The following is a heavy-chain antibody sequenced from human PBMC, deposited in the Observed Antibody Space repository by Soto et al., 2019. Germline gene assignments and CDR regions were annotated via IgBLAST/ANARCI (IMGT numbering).Heavy chain of an antibody. V-gene: IGHV3-23*01. J-gene: IGHJ4*02. CDR3: AKDRSRGSGSYYFDY. D-gene: IGHD1-26*01. CDR1: GFPFSSYA. CDR2: ISGSGGST. Sequence: GGSLRISCASSGFPFSSYAMSWFRQSPGKGLEWVSAISGSGGSTYYADSVKGRFTISRDNSKNTLYLQMNSLRAEDTAVYYCAKDRSRGSGSYYFDYWGQGTLVTVSS.